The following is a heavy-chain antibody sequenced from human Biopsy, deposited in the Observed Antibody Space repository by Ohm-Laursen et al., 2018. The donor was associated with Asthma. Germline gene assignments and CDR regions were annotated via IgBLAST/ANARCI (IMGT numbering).Heavy chain of an antibody. Sequence: ETLSLTCAASGFTFSSYSMNWVRRAPGKGLEWVSSISSSSSYIYYADSVKGRFTISRDNAKNSLYLQMNSLRAEDTAVYYCARDGTDMNEAMPKDYWGQGTLVTVSS. CDR2: ISSSSSYI. CDR3: ARDGTDMNEAMPKDY. CDR1: GFTFSSYS. V-gene: IGHV3-21*01. J-gene: IGHJ4*02. D-gene: IGHD2-2*01.